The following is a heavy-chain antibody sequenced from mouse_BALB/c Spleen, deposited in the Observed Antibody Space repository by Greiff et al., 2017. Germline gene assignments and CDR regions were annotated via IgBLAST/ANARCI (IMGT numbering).Heavy chain of an antibody. D-gene: IGHD2-4*01. Sequence: EVKLQQSGPELVKPGASVKISCKTSGYTFTEYTMHWVKQSHGKSLEWIGRINPYNGDTFYNQKFKGKATLTVDKSSSTAHMELLSLTSEDSAVYYCGRGDYDVSWFAYWGQGTLVTVSA. CDR3: GRGDYDVSWFAY. V-gene: IGHV1-37*01. J-gene: IGHJ3*01. CDR2: INPYNGDT. CDR1: GYTFTEYT.